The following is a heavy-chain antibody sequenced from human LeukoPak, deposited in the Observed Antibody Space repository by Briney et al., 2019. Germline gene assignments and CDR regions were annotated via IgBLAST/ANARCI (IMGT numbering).Heavy chain of an antibody. J-gene: IGHJ3*02. V-gene: IGHV4-59*01. D-gene: IGHD3-3*01. CDR2: INYSGST. Sequence: SETLSLTCSVFGGSISSYYWSWIRQPPGKGLEWIGYINYSGSTNYNPSLKSRVTISVDTSKNQFSLKLSSVTAADTAVYYCALSTIFGVVDDAFDIWGQGTMVTVSS. CDR3: ALSTIFGVVDDAFDI. CDR1: GGSISSYY.